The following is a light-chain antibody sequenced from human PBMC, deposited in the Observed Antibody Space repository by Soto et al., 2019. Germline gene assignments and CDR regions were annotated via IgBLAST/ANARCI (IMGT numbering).Light chain of an antibody. J-gene: IGLJ3*02. CDR3: ARWDARLYGRV. Sequence: QSVLTQPPSTSGTPGQRVTISCSGSRSSIGSNVVEWYQQLPGTAPKLLIYNNNQRPSGVPDRFSGSKSGSDASLAISGLQSEDEADYYCARWDARLYGRVFGGGTKLTVL. CDR1: RSSIGSNV. V-gene: IGLV1-44*01. CDR2: NNN.